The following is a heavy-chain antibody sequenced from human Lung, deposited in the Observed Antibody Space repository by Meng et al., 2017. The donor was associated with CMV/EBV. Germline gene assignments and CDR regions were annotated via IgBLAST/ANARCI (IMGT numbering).Heavy chain of an antibody. Sequence: TVSPRSISSSSHYWGWVRQAPVKRLEWIGRMLYGGSTFYNPSLKRRVTISIDVSKNQFSLRLSSVTAADTAVYYCARVWGGDNWLDPWGQGILVTVSS. V-gene: IGHV4-39*07. J-gene: IGHJ5*02. D-gene: IGHD3-16*01. CDR1: PRSISSSSHY. CDR3: ARVWGGDNWLDP. CDR2: MLYGGST.